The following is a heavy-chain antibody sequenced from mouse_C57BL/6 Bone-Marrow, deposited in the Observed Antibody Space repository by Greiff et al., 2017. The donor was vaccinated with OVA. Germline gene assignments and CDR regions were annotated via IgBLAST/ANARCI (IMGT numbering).Heavy chain of an antibody. V-gene: IGHV10-1*01. CDR1: GFSFNTYA. J-gene: IGHJ2*01. CDR2: IRSKSNNYAT. Sequence: EVKLQESGGGLVQPKGSLKLSCAASGFSFNTYAMNWVRQAPGKGLEWVARIRSKSNNYATYYADSVKDRFTISRDDSESMLYLQMNNLKTEDTAMYYCVRSNYVWCFDYWGQGTTLTVSS. D-gene: IGHD2-5*01. CDR3: VRSNYVWCFDY.